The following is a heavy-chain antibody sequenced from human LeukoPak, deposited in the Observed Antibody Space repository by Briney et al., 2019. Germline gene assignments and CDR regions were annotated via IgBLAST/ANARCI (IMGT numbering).Heavy chain of an antibody. J-gene: IGHJ5*02. V-gene: IGHV4-59*12. Sequence: SETLSLTCTVSGGSISSYYWSWIRQPPGKGLEWIGYIYYSGSTYYNPSLKSRVTISVDTSKNQFSLKLSSVTAADTAVYYCARPYYDILTGSPPSWGQGTLVTVSS. CDR1: GGSISSYY. CDR2: IYYSGST. CDR3: ARPYYDILTGSPPS. D-gene: IGHD3-9*01.